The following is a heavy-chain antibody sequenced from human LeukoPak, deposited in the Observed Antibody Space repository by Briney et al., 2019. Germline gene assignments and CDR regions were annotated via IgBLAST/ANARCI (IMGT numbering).Heavy chain of an antibody. CDR3: ARGPLTYYYDSSGLNYFDY. CDR1: GGSISSYY. Sequence: SETLSLTCTVSGGSISSYYWSWIRQPPGKGLEWIGYISYSGSTNYNPSLKSRVTISVDTSKNQFSLKLNSVTAADTAVYYCARGPLTYYYDSSGLNYFDYWGQGTLVTVSS. CDR2: ISYSGST. J-gene: IGHJ4*02. D-gene: IGHD3-22*01. V-gene: IGHV4-59*12.